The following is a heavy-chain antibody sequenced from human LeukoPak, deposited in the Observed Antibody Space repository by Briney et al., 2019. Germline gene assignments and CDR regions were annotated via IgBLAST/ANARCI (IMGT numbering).Heavy chain of an antibody. V-gene: IGHV1-18*01. J-gene: IGHJ6*03. Sequence: ASVKVSCKASGYTFTSYGISWVRQAPGQGLEWMGWISAYNGNTNYAQKLQGRVTMTTDTSTSTAYMELRSLRSDDTAVYYCARGIRNYYDFWSLGYYYYYYMDVWGKGTTVTVSS. CDR3: ARGIRNYYDFWSLGYYYYYYMDV. CDR1: GYTFTSYG. CDR2: ISAYNGNT. D-gene: IGHD3-3*01.